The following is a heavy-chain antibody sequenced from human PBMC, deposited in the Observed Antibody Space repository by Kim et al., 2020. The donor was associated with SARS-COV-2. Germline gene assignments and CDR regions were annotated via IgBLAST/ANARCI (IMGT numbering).Heavy chain of an antibody. V-gene: IGHV1-69*13. J-gene: IGHJ6*02. CDR3: ARDVGYSYGSPDLLYYYYGMDV. D-gene: IGHD5-18*01. Sequence: SVKVSCKASGGTFSSYAISWVRQAPGQGLEWMGGIIPIFGTANYAQKFQGRVTITADESTSTAYMELSSLRSEDTAVYYCARDVGYSYGSPDLLYYYYGMDVWGQGTTVTVSS. CDR1: GGTFSSYA. CDR2: IIPIFGTA.